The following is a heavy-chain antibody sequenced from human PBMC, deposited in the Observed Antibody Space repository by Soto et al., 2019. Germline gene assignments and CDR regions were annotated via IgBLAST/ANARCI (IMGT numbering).Heavy chain of an antibody. CDR1: GYTFTSYA. CDR2: INAGNGNT. Sequence: ASVKVSCKASGYTFTSYAMHWVRQAPGQRLEWMGWINAGNGNTKYSQKLQGRVTITRDTSASTAYMELSSLRSEDTAVYYCARSTVTTISLSDCWGQGTLVTVSS. D-gene: IGHD4-17*01. J-gene: IGHJ4*02. CDR3: ARSTVTTISLSDC. V-gene: IGHV1-3*01.